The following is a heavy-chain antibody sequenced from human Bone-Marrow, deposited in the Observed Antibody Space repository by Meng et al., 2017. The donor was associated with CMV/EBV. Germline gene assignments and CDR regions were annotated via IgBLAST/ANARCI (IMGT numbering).Heavy chain of an antibody. Sequence: GGSLRLSCAASGFTFSNAWMSWVRQAPGKGLEWVASINRDGSGKFYVDSVKGRFTLSRDNAKNSLFLQMSTLRVEDTAVYYCARSGAYYYDSSGYQPFDYWGQGTLVTVSS. CDR2: INRDGSGK. J-gene: IGHJ4*02. CDR3: ARSGAYYYDSSGYQPFDY. D-gene: IGHD3-22*01. CDR1: GFTFSNAW. V-gene: IGHV3-7*01.